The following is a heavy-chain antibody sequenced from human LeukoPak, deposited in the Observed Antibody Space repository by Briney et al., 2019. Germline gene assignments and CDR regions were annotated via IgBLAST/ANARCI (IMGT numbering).Heavy chain of an antibody. D-gene: IGHD5-12*01. Sequence: PSETLSLTCAAYGGSFSGYYWSWIRQPPGKGLDWIGEINHSGSTNYNPSLKSRVTITVDTSKNQFSLKLSSVTAADTAVYYCARKRGYSGYDFDYWGQGTLVTVSS. CDR2: INHSGST. CDR3: ARKRGYSGYDFDY. V-gene: IGHV4-34*01. CDR1: GGSFSGYY. J-gene: IGHJ4*02.